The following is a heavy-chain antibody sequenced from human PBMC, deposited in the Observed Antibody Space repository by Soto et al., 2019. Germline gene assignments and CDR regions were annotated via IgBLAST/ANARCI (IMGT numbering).Heavy chain of an antibody. CDR2: IVVGSGNT. J-gene: IGHJ6*02. CDR1: GFTFTSSA. CDR3: AADLEYRGGVRGVPWYYYYYGMDV. V-gene: IGHV1-58*01. Sequence: SVKVSCKASGFTFTSSAVQWVRQARGQRLEWIGWIVVGSGNTNYAQKFQERVTITRDMSTSTAYMELSSLRSEDTAVNYCAADLEYRGGVRGVPWYYYYYGMDVWGQGTTVTVSS. D-gene: IGHD3-10*01.